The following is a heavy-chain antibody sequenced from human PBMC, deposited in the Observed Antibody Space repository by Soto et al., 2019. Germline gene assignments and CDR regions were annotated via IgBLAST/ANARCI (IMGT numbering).Heavy chain of an antibody. CDR2: SRSKGYGGTT. Sequence: GSLRLCCTTSGFTFGAYALSWFRQAPGKGLEWVGFSRSKGYGGTTEFAASVRGRFTISRDDSNSIAYLQMNSLKTEDTAVYYCTRGMYTAYETAPLFFDFWGQGTLVTVSS. D-gene: IGHD5-12*01. CDR1: GFTFGAYA. J-gene: IGHJ4*02. CDR3: TRGMYTAYETAPLFFDF. V-gene: IGHV3-49*03.